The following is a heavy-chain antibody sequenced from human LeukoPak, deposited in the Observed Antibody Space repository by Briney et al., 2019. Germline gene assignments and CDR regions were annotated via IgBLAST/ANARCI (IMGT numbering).Heavy chain of an antibody. D-gene: IGHD5-18*01. Sequence: SETLSLTCTVSGGSISSSSYYWGWIRQPPGKGLEWIGSIYYSGSTYYNPSLKSRVTKSVDTSKNQFSLKLSSVTAADTAVYYCARHGRGYTLDAFDIWGQGTMVTVSS. J-gene: IGHJ3*02. V-gene: IGHV4-39*01. CDR2: IYYSGST. CDR1: GGSISSSSYY. CDR3: ARHGRGYTLDAFDI.